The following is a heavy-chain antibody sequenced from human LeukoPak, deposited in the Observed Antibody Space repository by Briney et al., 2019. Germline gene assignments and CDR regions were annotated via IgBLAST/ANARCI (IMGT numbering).Heavy chain of an antibody. V-gene: IGHV4-39*07. J-gene: IGHJ3*02. Sequence: SETLSLTCSVSGVSISSGSNYWGWIRQPPGKTLEWIGSIYSRGNTYYNPSLKSRVIILIDTAKNHFSLNLSSVTAADTAVYYCACLTTADAFDIWGQGTMVTVSS. CDR3: ACLTTADAFDI. D-gene: IGHD3-22*01. CDR2: IYSRGNT. CDR1: GVSISSGSNY.